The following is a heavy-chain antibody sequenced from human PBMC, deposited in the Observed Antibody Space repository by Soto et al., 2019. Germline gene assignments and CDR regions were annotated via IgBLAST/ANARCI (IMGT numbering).Heavy chain of an antibody. J-gene: IGHJ4*02. V-gene: IGHV1-58*01. CDR2: IVVGSGNT. CDR1: GFTFTSSA. CDR3: ARGYCSGGSCYMYYFDY. D-gene: IGHD2-15*01. Sequence: ASVKVSCKASGFTFTSSAVQWVRQARGQRLEWIGWIVVGSGNTNYAQKFQGWVTMTRYTSISTAYMELSRLRSDDTAVYYCARGYCSGGSCYMYYFDYWGQGTLVTVSS.